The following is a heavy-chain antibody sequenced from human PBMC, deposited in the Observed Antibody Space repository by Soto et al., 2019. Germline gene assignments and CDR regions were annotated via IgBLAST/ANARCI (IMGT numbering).Heavy chain of an antibody. CDR3: AIYHLELFRFDF. J-gene: IGHJ4*02. CDR2: ISLYNGNT. CDR1: GFAFTSHG. V-gene: IGHV1-18*04. D-gene: IGHD1-7*01. Sequence: ASVKVSCKAFGFAFTSHGISWVRQAPGQGPEWMGRISLYNGNTEYAENIQGRGTMTTDTSTNTAYMELRSLRSDDTAVYYCAIYHLELFRFDFWGQGTLVTVSS.